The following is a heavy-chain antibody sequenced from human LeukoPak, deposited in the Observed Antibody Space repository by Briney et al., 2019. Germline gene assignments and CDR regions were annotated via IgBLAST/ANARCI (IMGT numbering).Heavy chain of an antibody. CDR3: ARTIQYDYYYFYYYMDV. Sequence: GGSLRLSCAASGFTFSSYWMSWVRQAPGKGLEWVANIKQDGSEKYYVDSVKGRFTISRDNAKNSLYLQMNSLRGEDTAVYYCARTIQYDYYYFYYYMDVCGKGTKVTVSS. CDR2: IKQDGSEK. CDR1: GFTFSSYW. J-gene: IGHJ6*03. V-gene: IGHV3-7*01. D-gene: IGHD3-16*01.